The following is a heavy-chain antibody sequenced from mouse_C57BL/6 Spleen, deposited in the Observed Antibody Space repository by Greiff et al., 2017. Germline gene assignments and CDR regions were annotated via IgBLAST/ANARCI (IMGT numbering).Heavy chain of an antibody. CDR2: IYPGSGNT. CDR1: GYTFTDYY. Sequence: VQLQQSGAELVRPGASVKLSCKASGYTFTDYYINWVKQRPGQGLEWIARIYPGSGNTYYNEKFKGKATLTADKSSSTAYMQLSSLTSEDSAVYYCAREVYYGYDGFACWGQGTRVTV. D-gene: IGHD2-2*01. J-gene: IGHJ3*01. V-gene: IGHV1-76*01. CDR3: AREVYYGYDGFAC.